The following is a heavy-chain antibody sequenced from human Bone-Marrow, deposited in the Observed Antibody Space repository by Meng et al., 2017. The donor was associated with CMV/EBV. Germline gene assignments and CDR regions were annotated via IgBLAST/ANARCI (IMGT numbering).Heavy chain of an antibody. J-gene: IGHJ4*02. CDR3: ATPLRGYSGYDY. V-gene: IGHV1-18*04. Sequence: ASVKVSCKASGYTFTGYYMHWVRQAPGQGLEWMGWISAYNGNTNYAQKLQGRVTMTTDTSTSTAYMELRSLRSDDTAVYYCATPLRGYSGYDYWGQGTLVTVSS. D-gene: IGHD5-12*01. CDR1: GYTFTGYY. CDR2: ISAYNGNT.